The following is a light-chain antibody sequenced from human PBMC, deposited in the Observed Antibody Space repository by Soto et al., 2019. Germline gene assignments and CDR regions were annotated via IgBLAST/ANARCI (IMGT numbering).Light chain of an antibody. CDR1: SSDVGGYNY. J-gene: IGLJ2*01. Sequence: QSALTQPASVSGSPGQSITISCTGTSSDVGGYNYVSWYPQHPGKAPKLMIYDVSNRPSGVSNRFSDSKSGNTASLTISGLQAEDEADYYCSSYTSSSTLGVFGGGTKVTVL. V-gene: IGLV2-14*01. CDR2: DVS. CDR3: SSYTSSSTLGV.